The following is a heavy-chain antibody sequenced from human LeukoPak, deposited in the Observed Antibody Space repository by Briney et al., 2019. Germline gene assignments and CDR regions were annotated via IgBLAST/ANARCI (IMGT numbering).Heavy chain of an antibody. CDR2: IYCSGST. V-gene: IGHV4-61*05. CDR1: GGSISSSSSY. Sequence: SETLSLTCTVSGGSISSSSSYWSWIRQPPGKGLEWIGYIYCSGSTNYNPSLKSRVTISGDTSKNQISLKLSSVTAADAATYYCASLKLVGNSRGYGMDVWGQGTTVTVSS. J-gene: IGHJ6*02. D-gene: IGHD1-26*01. CDR3: ASLKLVGNSRGYGMDV.